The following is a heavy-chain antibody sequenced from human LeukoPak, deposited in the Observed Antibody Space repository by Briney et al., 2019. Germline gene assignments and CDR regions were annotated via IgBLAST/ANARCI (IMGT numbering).Heavy chain of an antibody. V-gene: IGHV1-46*01. CDR2: INPSGGST. J-gene: IGHJ6*03. CDR3: ARVDSSSSGGYYYYYMDV. Sequence: GASVKVSCKASGYTFTSYYMHWVRQAPGQGLEWMGIINPSGGSTSYAQKFQGRVTMTRDMSTSTVYMELSSLRSEDTAVYYCARVDSSSSGGYYYYYMDVWGKGTTVTVSS. D-gene: IGHD6-6*01. CDR1: GYTFTSYY.